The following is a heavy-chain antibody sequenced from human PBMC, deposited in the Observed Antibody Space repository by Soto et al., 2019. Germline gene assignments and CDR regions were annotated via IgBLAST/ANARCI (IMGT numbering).Heavy chain of an antibody. V-gene: IGHV3-33*01. D-gene: IGHD2-21*02. CDR3: ARDSLSPDCGGDCSPHFDY. Sequence: QVQLVESGGGVVQPGRSLRLSCAASGFTFSSYGMHWVRQAPGKGLEWVAVIWYDGSNKYYADSVKGRFTISRDNSKNTLSLQMNSLRAADTAVYYCARDSLSPDCGGDCSPHFDYWGQGTLVTVSS. CDR1: GFTFSSYG. CDR2: IWYDGSNK. J-gene: IGHJ4*02.